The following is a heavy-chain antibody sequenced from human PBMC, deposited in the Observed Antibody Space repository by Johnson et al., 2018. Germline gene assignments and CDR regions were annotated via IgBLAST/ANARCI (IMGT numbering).Heavy chain of an antibody. Sequence: QVQLVQSVSEVKRPGASVKVSCRASGGTLTMYTFNWVRQATGQGLEWRGWMNPKSGNTGYAQKFQGKVTMTRNTSISTAYMDLSRLRSEDTAVDFCARGGIAAAGYYMDVWGKGTTVTVSS. CDR1: GGTLTMYT. CDR2: MNPKSGNT. D-gene: IGHD6-13*01. V-gene: IGHV1-8*01. CDR3: ARGGIAAAGYYMDV. J-gene: IGHJ6*03.